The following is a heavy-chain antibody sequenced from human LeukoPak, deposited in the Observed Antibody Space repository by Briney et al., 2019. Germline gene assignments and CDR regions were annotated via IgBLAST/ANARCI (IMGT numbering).Heavy chain of an antibody. Sequence: SETLSLTCAVYGGSFSGYSWNWIRQPPVKGLEWIGEINHSGGTNYNSSLKSRVTISVDTSKNQFSLKLNSMTAADTAVYSCARATKGLLHLTSYNWFDPWGQGTLVTVSS. CDR3: ARATKGLLHLTSYNWFDP. V-gene: IGHV4-34*01. CDR2: INHSGGT. J-gene: IGHJ5*02. D-gene: IGHD3/OR15-3a*01. CDR1: GGSFSGYS.